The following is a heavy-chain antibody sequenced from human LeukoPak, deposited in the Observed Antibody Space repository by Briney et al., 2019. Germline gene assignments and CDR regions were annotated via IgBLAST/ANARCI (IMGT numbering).Heavy chain of an antibody. D-gene: IGHD3-9*01. CDR2: INHSGST. V-gene: IGHV4-34*01. Sequence: SETLSLTCAVYGGSFSGYYWSWIRRPPGKGLEWIGEINHSGSTNYNPSLKSRVTISVDTSKNQFSLKLSSVTAADTAVYYCARTTGYYMYYYYYMDVWGKGTTVTISS. CDR1: GGSFSGYY. CDR3: ARTTGYYMYYYYYMDV. J-gene: IGHJ6*03.